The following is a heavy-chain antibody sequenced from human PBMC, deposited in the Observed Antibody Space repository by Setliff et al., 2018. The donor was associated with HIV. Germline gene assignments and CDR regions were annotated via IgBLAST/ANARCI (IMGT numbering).Heavy chain of an antibody. Sequence: SETLSLTCAVSGASFVGDNHWSWIRQTPERGLEWIAYFMYTDIHYVNYLNYRNPSLASRLSISVDKSKNQFSLKLSSVTAADTAVYYCAAGLWFGEFSLWQYWHFDLWGRGTLVTVSS. J-gene: IGHJ2*01. V-gene: IGHV4-30-4*01. D-gene: IGHD3-10*01. CDR3: AAGLWFGEFSLWQYWHFDL. CDR1: GASFVGDNH. CDR2: FMYTDIHYVNYLN.